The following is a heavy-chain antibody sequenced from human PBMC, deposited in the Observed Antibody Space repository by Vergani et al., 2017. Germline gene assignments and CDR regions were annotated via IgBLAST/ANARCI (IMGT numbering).Heavy chain of an antibody. CDR3: AIDFPRSGSNSHLCN. D-gene: IGHD2-15*01. V-gene: IGHV1-69*08. Sequence: QVHLVQSGGEVKKPGSSVRVSCKASEGTFTTYNFNWVRQAPGQGLEWMGRSIPMFDITNHAQKFQGRVTLTAEKSTNTAYMELSSLRYEDTAVYYCAIDFPRSGSNSHLCNWGQGPLVTVSS. CDR2: SIPMFDIT. J-gene: IGHJ4*02. CDR1: EGTFTTYN.